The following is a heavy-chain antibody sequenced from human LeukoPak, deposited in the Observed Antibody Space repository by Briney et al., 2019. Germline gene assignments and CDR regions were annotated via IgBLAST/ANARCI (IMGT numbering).Heavy chain of an antibody. V-gene: IGHV1-2*02. CDR1: GYTFTGYY. CDR2: INPNSGGT. J-gene: IGHJ4*02. Sequence: ASVKVSCKASGYTFTGYYMHWVRRAPGQGLEWMGWINPNSGGTNYAQKFQGRVTMTRDTSISTAYMELSRLRSDDTAVYYCARVGLAVAVEDYWGQGTLVTVSS. D-gene: IGHD6-19*01. CDR3: ARVGLAVAVEDY.